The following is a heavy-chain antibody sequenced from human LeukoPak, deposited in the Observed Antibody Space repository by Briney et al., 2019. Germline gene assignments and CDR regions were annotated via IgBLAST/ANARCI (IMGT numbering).Heavy chain of an antibody. Sequence: SETLSLTCTVSGGSISSYYWSWIRQPPGKGLEWIGYIYYSGSTNYNPSLKSRVTISVDTSKNQFSLKLSSVTAADTAVYYCARDPPVAVAGTGVDWFDPWGQGTLVTVSS. CDR2: IYYSGST. J-gene: IGHJ5*02. D-gene: IGHD6-19*01. V-gene: IGHV4-59*01. CDR1: GGSISSYY. CDR3: ARDPPVAVAGTGVDWFDP.